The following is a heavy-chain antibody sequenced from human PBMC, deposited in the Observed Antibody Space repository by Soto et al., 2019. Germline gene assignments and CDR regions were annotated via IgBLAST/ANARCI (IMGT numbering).Heavy chain of an antibody. D-gene: IGHD6-13*01. CDR3: AKPQPVYSSSWGAFDY. CDR1: GFTFSSYG. J-gene: IGHJ4*02. V-gene: IGHV3-30*18. CDR2: ISYDGSNK. Sequence: QVQLVESGGGVVQPGRSLRLSCAASGFTFSSYGMHWVRQAPGKGLEWVAVISYDGSNKYYADSVKGRFTISRDNSKNPLYLQMNSLRAEDTAVYYCAKPQPVYSSSWGAFDYWGQGTLVTVSS.